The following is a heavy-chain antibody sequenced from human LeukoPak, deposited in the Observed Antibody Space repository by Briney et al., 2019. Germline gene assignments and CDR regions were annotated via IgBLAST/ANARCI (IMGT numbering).Heavy chain of an antibody. CDR3: AKDYYGSGSYYAFDI. D-gene: IGHD3-10*01. CDR2: ISYDGSNK. Sequence: PGGSLRLSCAASGFTFSSYGMHWVRQAPGKGLEWVAVISYDGSNKYYADSVKGRFTISRDNSKNTLYLQMNSLRAEDTAVYYCAKDYYGSGSYYAFDIWGQGTMVTVSS. J-gene: IGHJ3*02. V-gene: IGHV3-30*18. CDR1: GFTFSSYG.